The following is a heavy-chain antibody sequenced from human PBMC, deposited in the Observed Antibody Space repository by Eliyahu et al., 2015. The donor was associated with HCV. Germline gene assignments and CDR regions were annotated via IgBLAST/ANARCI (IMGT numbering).Heavy chain of an antibody. J-gene: IGHJ4*02. V-gene: IGHV4-39*01. CDR1: GGPXSGTIXY. CDR3: ARHPGDRGNSYGFTVDY. D-gene: IGHD5-18*01. Sequence: QLQLQESGPGLVKPSETLSLXCTXSGGPXSGTIXYWGWIRQPPGKGLEWVGKISYSGSTYYNPSLKSRVSVSVDTSKNQFSLKLTSVTAADTAVYYCARHPGDRGNSYGFTVDYWGQGTLVIVSS. CDR2: ISYSGST.